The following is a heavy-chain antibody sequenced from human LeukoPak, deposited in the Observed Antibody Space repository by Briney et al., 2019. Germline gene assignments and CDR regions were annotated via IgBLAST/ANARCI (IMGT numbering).Heavy chain of an antibody. CDR3: ARGEEGGYTYGHWFDP. Sequence: SETLSLTCAVYGESFSAYSWSWIRQPPGKGLEWIGDINHSGSTNYNPSLKSRVTISLDTSKNQFSLKLSSVAAADTAVYYCARGEEGGYTYGHWFDPWGQGTLVTVSS. CDR1: GESFSAYS. V-gene: IGHV4-34*01. D-gene: IGHD5-18*01. CDR2: INHSGST. J-gene: IGHJ5*02.